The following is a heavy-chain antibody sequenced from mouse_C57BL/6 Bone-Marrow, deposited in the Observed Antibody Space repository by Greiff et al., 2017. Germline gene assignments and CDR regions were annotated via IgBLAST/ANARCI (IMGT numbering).Heavy chain of an antibody. CDR3: SIYYYGSSYPFAY. Sequence: EVQLQQSGPELVKPGASVKLSCKASGYTFTDYYMNWVKQSHGKSLEWIGDINPNNGGTSYNQKFKGKATLTVDKSSSTAYMELRSLTSEDSAVYYYSIYYYGSSYPFAYWGQGTLVTVSA. CDR2: INPNNGGT. CDR1: GYTFTDYY. J-gene: IGHJ3*01. V-gene: IGHV1-26*01. D-gene: IGHD1-1*01.